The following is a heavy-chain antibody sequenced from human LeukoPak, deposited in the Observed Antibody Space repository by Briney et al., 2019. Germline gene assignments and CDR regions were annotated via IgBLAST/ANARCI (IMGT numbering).Heavy chain of an antibody. CDR1: EYSFSNYW. V-gene: IGHV5-51*01. J-gene: IGHJ3*02. CDR2: IYPVDSDT. CDR3: VRRGYCSGGDCFSNASDI. Sequence: GESLKISCKGSEYSFSNYWIGWVRQMPGKGLEWMGIIYPVDSDTRYSPSFQGQVTISADKSISSAYLQWSSLKASDTAMYYCVRRGYCSGGDCFSNASDIWGQGTMVTVSS. D-gene: IGHD2-15*01.